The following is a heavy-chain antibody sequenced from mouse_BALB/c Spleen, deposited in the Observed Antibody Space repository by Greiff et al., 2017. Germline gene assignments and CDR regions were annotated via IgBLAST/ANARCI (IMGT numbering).Heavy chain of an antibody. J-gene: IGHJ4*01. CDR3: ARDYYGLMDY. D-gene: IGHD1-2*01. CDR2: IYPGDGDT. Sequence: QVQLKESGAELVRPGSSVKISCKASGYAFSSYWMNWVKQRPGQGLEWIGQIYPGDGDTNYNGKFKGKATLTADKSSSTAYMQLSSLTSEDSAVYFCARDYYGLMDYWGQGTSVTVSS. V-gene: IGHV1-80*01. CDR1: GYAFSSYW.